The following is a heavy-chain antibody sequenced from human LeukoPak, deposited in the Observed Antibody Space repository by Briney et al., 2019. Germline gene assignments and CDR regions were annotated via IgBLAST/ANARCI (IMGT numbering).Heavy chain of an antibody. CDR1: GFTFSSYW. CDR2: VNPQGSGT. Sequence: PGESLRLPCAASGFTFSSYWMHWVRQAPGKGLVWVSRVNPQGSGTSYTDSVKGRFTISRDNAKDALHLRMDNLRVEDTAVYYCARARWSSTGWFLGYWGQGTLVTVSS. V-gene: IGHV3-74*01. D-gene: IGHD6-19*01. J-gene: IGHJ4*02. CDR3: ARARWSSTGWFLGY.